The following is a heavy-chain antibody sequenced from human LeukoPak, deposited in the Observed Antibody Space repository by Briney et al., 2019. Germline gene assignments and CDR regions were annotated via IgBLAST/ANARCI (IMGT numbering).Heavy chain of an antibody. J-gene: IGHJ4*02. CDR3: ARLYAGTRPPDY. V-gene: IGHV4-39*01. D-gene: IGHD2-2*02. CDR2: IFYSGNT. CDR1: GGSISSSTYY. Sequence: SETLSLTCTVSGGSISSSTYYWGWIRQPPGKGLEWIGSIFYSGNTYYNPSLKGRVTISVDTSKSQFSLKLSSVTAADTAVYYCARLYAGTRPPDYWGQGTLVTVSS.